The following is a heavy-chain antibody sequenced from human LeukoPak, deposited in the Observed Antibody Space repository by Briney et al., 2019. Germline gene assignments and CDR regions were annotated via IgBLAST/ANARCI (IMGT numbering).Heavy chain of an antibody. D-gene: IGHD5-12*01. CDR3: ARVSGYHWESFYDY. J-gene: IGHJ4*02. V-gene: IGHV3-7*01. Sequence: GGSLRLSCEASGFTFSSYTMNWVRQAPGKGLEWVANIKQDGSEKYYVDSVKGRFTTSRDNAKNSLYLQMNSLRAEDTAVYYCARVSGYHWESFYDYWGQGTLVTVFS. CDR1: GFTFSSYT. CDR2: IKQDGSEK.